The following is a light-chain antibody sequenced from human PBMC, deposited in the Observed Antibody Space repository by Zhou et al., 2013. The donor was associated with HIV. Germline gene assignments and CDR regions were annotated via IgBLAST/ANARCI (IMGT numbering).Light chain of an antibody. V-gene: IGKV2-28*01. Sequence: DIVLTQSPLSLSVTPGEPASISCRSSQRLLQSSEYNYLDWYLQKPGQSPQLLIYLGSNRASGVPDRVSGSVSGTDFTLKISRVEAEDVGIYYCMQVLQAPYTVGQGTRLEMK. J-gene: IGKJ2*01. CDR2: LGS. CDR1: QRLLQSSEYNY. CDR3: MQVLQAPYT.